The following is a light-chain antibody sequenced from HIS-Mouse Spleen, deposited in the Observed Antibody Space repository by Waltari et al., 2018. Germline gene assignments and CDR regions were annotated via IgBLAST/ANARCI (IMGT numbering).Light chain of an antibody. CDR3: QQSYSTRWT. J-gene: IGKJ1*01. V-gene: IGKV1-39*01. CDR2: AAS. Sequence: DIQMTQSPSSLSASVGDRVTIPCRASQSISIYLNWYQQKPGKAPKLLIYAASSLQSGVPSRFSGSGSGTDFTLTISSLQPEDFATYYCQQSYSTRWTFGQGTKVEIK. CDR1: QSISIY.